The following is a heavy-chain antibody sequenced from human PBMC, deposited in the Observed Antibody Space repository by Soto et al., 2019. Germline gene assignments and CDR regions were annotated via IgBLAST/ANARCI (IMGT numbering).Heavy chain of an antibody. CDR3: AKGGYYSLFDI. J-gene: IGHJ3*02. D-gene: IGHD3-16*01. V-gene: IGHV3-23*01. Sequence: PGGSLRLSCVASGFPFSGYALSWVRQSPGKGLEWVAGISGSGGRTYYADSVKGRFTISMDNSNNTLSLQMHVLRVEDTAVYFCAKGGYYSLFDIWGQGTMVTVSS. CDR1: GFPFSGYA. CDR2: ISGSGGRT.